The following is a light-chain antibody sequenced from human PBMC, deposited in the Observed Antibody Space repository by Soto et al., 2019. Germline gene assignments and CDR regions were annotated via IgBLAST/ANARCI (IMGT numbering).Light chain of an antibody. CDR2: AAS. Sequence: DIQMTQSLSSLSPSVADRVTITCRASQSISSYLNWYQQKPGKAHKLLIYAASSLQSGVPSRFSGSGSGTDFTLTISSLQPEDFATYYCQQSYSTPPITFGQGTRLEIK. V-gene: IGKV1-39*01. J-gene: IGKJ5*01. CDR1: QSISSY. CDR3: QQSYSTPPIT.